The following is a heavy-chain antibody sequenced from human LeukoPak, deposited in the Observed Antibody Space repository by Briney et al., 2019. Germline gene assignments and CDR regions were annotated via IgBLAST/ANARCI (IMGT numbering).Heavy chain of an antibody. D-gene: IGHD3-10*01. J-gene: IGHJ3*02. CDR3: ARAPKAYYYGSGSSHAFDI. V-gene: IGHV4-30-2*01. CDR1: GGSISSGGYS. Sequence: PSQTLSLTCAVSGGSISSGGYSWSWIRQPPGKGLEWIGYIYHSGSTYYNPSLKSRVTISVDRSKNQFSLKLSSVTAADTAVYYCARAPKAYYYGSGSSHAFDIWGQGTVVTVSS. CDR2: IYHSGST.